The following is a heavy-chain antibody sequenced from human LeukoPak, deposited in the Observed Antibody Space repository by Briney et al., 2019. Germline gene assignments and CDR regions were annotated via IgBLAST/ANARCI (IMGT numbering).Heavy chain of an antibody. V-gene: IGHV4-34*01. Sequence: PSETLSLTCAVYGGSFSGYYWSWLRQPPGKGLEWIGEINHSGSTNYNPSLKSRVTISVDTSKNQFSLKLSSVTAADTAVYYCASDSVAGDLDYWGQGTLVTVSS. D-gene: IGHD6-19*01. CDR1: GGSFSGYY. CDR3: ASDSVAGDLDY. CDR2: INHSGST. J-gene: IGHJ4*02.